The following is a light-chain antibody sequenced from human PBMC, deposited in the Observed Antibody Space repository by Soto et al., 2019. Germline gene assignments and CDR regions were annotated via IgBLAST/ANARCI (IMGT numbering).Light chain of an antibody. CDR1: QSIHTY. CDR3: QQYNNWPKT. CDR2: DAS. V-gene: IGKV3-15*01. Sequence: VMTQSPATLSVSPGERVTLSCRASQSIHTYLAWYQQKPGQAPRLLIYDASTRATGIPARFSGSGSETEFTLTISSLQSADSAVYCCQQYNNWPKTFGQGTKVDIK. J-gene: IGKJ1*01.